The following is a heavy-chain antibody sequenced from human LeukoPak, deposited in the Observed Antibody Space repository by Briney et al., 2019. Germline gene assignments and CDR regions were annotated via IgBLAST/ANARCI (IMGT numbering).Heavy chain of an antibody. D-gene: IGHD2-8*01. J-gene: IGHJ5*02. Sequence: SETLSLTCAVYGGSFSGYYWSWIRQPPGKGLEWIGEINHSGSTNYNPSLKSRVTVSVDTSKNQFSLKLSSVTAADTAVYYCARGGECTNGVCLNWFDPWGQGTLVTASS. CDR2: INHSGST. CDR3: ARGGECTNGVCLNWFDP. CDR1: GGSFSGYY. V-gene: IGHV4-34*01.